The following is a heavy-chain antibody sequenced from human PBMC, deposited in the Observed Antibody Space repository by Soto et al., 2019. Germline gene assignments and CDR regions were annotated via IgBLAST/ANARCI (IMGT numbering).Heavy chain of an antibody. V-gene: IGHV1-69*13. J-gene: IGHJ4*02. Sequence: SVKVSCKASGGSFSSYAISWVRQAPGQGLEWMGGIIPIFGTPSYAQKFQGRVTITADESTSTAYMELSSLRSEDTAVYYCAREYRSSSGRFDNWGQGTLVPASP. CDR3: AREYRSSSGRFDN. D-gene: IGHD6-6*01. CDR1: GGSFSSYA. CDR2: IIPIFGTP.